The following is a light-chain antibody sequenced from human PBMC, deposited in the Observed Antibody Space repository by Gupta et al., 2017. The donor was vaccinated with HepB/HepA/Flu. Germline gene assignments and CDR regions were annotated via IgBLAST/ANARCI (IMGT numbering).Light chain of an antibody. CDR3: CSYADNYKLL. Sequence: QSALTQPRSVSGPLGESVTISCTGTSSDVGNYPFVSWFQQHPGKAPKLIISYVNERPSGVPDRFSGSKSGNTASLTISGLQAEDEADYHGCSYADNYKLLFGGGTKLTVL. CDR1: SSDVGNYPF. CDR2: YVN. J-gene: IGLJ2*01. V-gene: IGLV2-11*01.